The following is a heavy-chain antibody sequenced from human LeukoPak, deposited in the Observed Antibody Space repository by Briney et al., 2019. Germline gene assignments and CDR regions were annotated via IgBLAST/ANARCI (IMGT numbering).Heavy chain of an antibody. Sequence: SETLSLTCTVSGGSISNSHYYWAWVRQPPGGGLEWIGSIYFSGSTYYGPSLKSRVIISVDTSKNQFSLKMSSVTAADTAVYYCARRQKLNNSDGYYFDYWGQGTLVTVSS. CDR3: ARRQKLNNSDGYYFDY. V-gene: IGHV4-39*01. D-gene: IGHD4-23*01. J-gene: IGHJ4*02. CDR2: IYFSGST. CDR1: GGSISNSHYY.